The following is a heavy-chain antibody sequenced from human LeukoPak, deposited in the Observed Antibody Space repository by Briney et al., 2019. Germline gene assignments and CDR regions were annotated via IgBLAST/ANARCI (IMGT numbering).Heavy chain of an antibody. V-gene: IGHV3-23*01. CDR1: GFIFDTHT. CDR2: ISGSGYST. J-gene: IGHJ6*02. Sequence: GGSLRLSCTGSGFIFDTHTLTWVRQAPEKGLEWVASISGSGYSTNYGDSVKGRFTISRDNFKRTVHLEMSNLRADDTAMYYCVRRAAVRGMDFWGLGTTVMVSS. CDR3: VRRAAVRGMDF. D-gene: IGHD1-14*01.